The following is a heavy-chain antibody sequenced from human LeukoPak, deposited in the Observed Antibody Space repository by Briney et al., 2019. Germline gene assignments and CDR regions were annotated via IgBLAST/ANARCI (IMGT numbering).Heavy chain of an antibody. CDR1: GYTFTDYN. V-gene: IGHV1-69-2*01. J-gene: IGHJ6*04. D-gene: IGHD3-16*02. Sequence: GATVKISCRASGYTFTDYNIHWVQFAPGKGPEWMGRINTEDGETIYAEKFQGRVTITADTSTDTAYMELTSLRSEDTAVYFCTTDRIERSFDVWGKGTAVTVSS. CDR2: INTEDGET. CDR3: TTDRIERSFDV.